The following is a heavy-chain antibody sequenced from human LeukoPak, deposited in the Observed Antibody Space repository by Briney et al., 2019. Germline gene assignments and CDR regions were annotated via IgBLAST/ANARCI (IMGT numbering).Heavy chain of an antibody. CDR3: ARVASRYDILTGYYGYYYYGMDV. V-gene: IGHV1-8*01. CDR2: MNPNSGNT. J-gene: IGHJ6*02. Sequence: ASVKVSCKASGYTFTSYDINWVRQATGQGLEWVGWMNPNSGNTGYAQKFQGRVTMTRNTSISTAYMELSSLRSEDTAVYYCARVASRYDILTGYYGYYYYGMDVWGQGTTVTVSS. CDR1: GYTFTSYD. D-gene: IGHD3-9*01.